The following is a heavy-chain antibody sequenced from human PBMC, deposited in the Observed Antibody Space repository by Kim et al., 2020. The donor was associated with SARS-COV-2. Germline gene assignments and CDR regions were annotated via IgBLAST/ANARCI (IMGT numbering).Heavy chain of an antibody. J-gene: IGHJ4*02. CDR2: IWYDGSNK. CDR1: GFTFSSYG. Sequence: GGSLRLSCAASGFTFSSYGMHWVRQAPGKGLEWVAVIWYDGSNKYYADSVKGRFTISRDNSKNTLYLQMNSLRAEDTAVYYCAREWPDYDFWSGYPYYFDYWGQGTLVTVSS. V-gene: IGHV3-33*01. D-gene: IGHD3-3*01. CDR3: AREWPDYDFWSGYPYYFDY.